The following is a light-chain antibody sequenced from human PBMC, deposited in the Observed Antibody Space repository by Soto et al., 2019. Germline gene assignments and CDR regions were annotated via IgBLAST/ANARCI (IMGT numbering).Light chain of an antibody. J-gene: IGLJ2*01. CDR1: SSDVGGYNY. CDR3: SSYTSSSTLVV. CDR2: DVS. Sequence: QSALTQPASVSGSPGQSITISCTGTSSDVGGYNYVSWHQQHPGKAPKLMIYDVSNRPSGVSNRFSGSKSGNTASLTISGXXXXXEADYYCSSYTSSSTLVVFGGGTKLTVL. V-gene: IGLV2-14*01.